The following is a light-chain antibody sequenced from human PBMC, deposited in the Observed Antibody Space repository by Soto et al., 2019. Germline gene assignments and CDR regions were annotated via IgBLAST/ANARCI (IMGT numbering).Light chain of an antibody. CDR2: EVS. J-gene: IGLJ2*01. Sequence: QSALTQPPSASGSPGQSVTISCTGTSSDVGGYNYVSWYQQHPGKAPKLMVYEVSKRPSGVPDRSSGYKSGNTASLTVSGLQDEDEDDYYCISYGGSSNVIFGGGTKLTVL. V-gene: IGLV2-8*01. CDR3: ISYGGSSNVI. CDR1: SSDVGGYNY.